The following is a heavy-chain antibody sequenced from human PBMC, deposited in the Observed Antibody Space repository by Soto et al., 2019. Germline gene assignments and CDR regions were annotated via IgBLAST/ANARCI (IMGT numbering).Heavy chain of an antibody. Sequence: GRSLRLSCAASGFTFSSYSMNWVRQAPGKGLEWVSYISSSRSTIYYADSVKGRFTISRDNAKNSLYLQMNSLRAEDTAVYYCARDCPGSSTTCYGNEWFDSWGQGTLVTVS. CDR1: GFTFSSYS. V-gene: IGHV3-48*01. D-gene: IGHD2-2*01. CDR2: ISSSRSTI. CDR3: ARDCPGSSTTCYGNEWFDS. J-gene: IGHJ5*01.